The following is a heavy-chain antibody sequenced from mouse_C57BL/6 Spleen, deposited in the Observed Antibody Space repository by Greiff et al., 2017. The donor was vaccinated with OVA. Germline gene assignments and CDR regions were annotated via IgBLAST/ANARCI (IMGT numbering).Heavy chain of an antibody. CDR1: GFTFSDAW. J-gene: IGHJ4*01. Sequence: EVKLVESGGGLVQPGGSMKLSCAASGFTFSDAWMDWVRQSPEKGLEWVAEIRNKANNHATYYAESVKGRFTISRDDSKSSVYLQMNSLRAEDTGIYYCTPTIVPYYAMDYWGQGTSVTVSS. V-gene: IGHV6-6*01. CDR3: TPTIVPYYAMDY. D-gene: IGHD2-12*01. CDR2: IRNKANNHAT.